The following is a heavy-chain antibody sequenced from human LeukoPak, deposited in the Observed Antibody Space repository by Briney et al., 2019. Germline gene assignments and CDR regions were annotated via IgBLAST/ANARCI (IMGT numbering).Heavy chain of an antibody. Sequence: ASVKVSCKASGYTFTSYDINWVRQATGQGLEWMGWMNPNSGNTGYAQKFQGRVTMTRNTSISTAYMELSSLRSEDTAVYYCARGLYDSSHYYYYGMDVWGRGTTVTVSS. CDR3: ARGLYDSSHYYYYGMDV. D-gene: IGHD3-22*01. CDR1: GYTFTSYD. CDR2: MNPNSGNT. V-gene: IGHV1-8*01. J-gene: IGHJ6*02.